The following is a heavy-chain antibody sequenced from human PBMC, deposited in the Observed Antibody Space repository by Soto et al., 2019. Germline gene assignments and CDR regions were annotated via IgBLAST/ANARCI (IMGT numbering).Heavy chain of an antibody. J-gene: IGHJ4*02. Sequence: QVKLVESGGGVVQPGRSLRLSCAASGFTTSTYGMHWVRQAPGKGLEWVAFISYDGNNRYYIDSVKGRFTISRDKSKNTLYLQMNSLRAEDTAVYYCAKIRSGSYGGAFDDWGRGTLVTVSS. CDR3: AKIRSGSYGGAFDD. V-gene: IGHV3-30*18. D-gene: IGHD6-19*01. CDR1: GFTTSTYG. CDR2: ISYDGNNR.